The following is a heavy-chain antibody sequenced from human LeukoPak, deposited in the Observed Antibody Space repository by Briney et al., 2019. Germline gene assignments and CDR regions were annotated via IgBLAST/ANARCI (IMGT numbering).Heavy chain of an antibody. CDR2: IYPGDFDT. CDR3: ARVYSSGWYVFDY. J-gene: IGHJ4*02. CDR1: GYSFTSYW. Sequence: GESLKISCKGSGYSFTSYWIGWVRQLPGKGLEWMGIIYPGDFDTRYSPSFQGQVTISADKSISTAYLQWSSLKASDTAMYYCARVYSSGWYVFDYWGQGTLVTVSS. D-gene: IGHD6-19*01. V-gene: IGHV5-51*01.